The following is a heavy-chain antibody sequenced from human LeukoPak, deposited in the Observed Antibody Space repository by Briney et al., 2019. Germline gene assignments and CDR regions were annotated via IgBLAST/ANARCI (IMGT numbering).Heavy chain of an antibody. J-gene: IGHJ3*02. CDR1: GFTFSSYS. CDR3: AKAFCSSTSCYTRDAFDI. D-gene: IGHD2-2*02. V-gene: IGHV3-48*04. Sequence: GGSLRLSCAASGFTFSSYSMNWVRQAPGKGLEWISYISSSSSTIYYADSVKGRFAISRDNGKRSLYLQMNSLRAEDTAVYYCAKAFCSSTSCYTRDAFDIWGQGTMVTVSS. CDR2: ISSSSSTI.